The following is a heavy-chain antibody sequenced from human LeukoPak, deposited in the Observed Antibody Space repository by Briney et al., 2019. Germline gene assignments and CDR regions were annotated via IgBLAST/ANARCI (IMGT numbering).Heavy chain of an antibody. Sequence: GASVKVSCKASGGTFSSYAISWVRQAPGQGLEWMGGIIPIFGTANYAQKFQGRVTITADESTSTAYMELSSLRSEDTAVYYCARAPQVVVPAKYYFDYWGQGTLVTVSS. CDR1: GGTFSSYA. J-gene: IGHJ4*02. D-gene: IGHD2-2*01. CDR3: ARAPQVVVPAKYYFDY. CDR2: IIPIFGTA. V-gene: IGHV1-69*13.